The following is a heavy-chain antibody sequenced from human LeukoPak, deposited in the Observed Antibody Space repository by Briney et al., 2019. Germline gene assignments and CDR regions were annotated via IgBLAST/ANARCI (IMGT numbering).Heavy chain of an antibody. CDR2: IFPADSDT. CDR3: ARLALGLSAVADHFDY. CDR1: GYSFSTYW. Sequence: GETLKISCKGSGYSFSTYWIGWVRQMPGKGLEWMGIIFPADSDTRYSPSFQGQVTISADKSISTAYLQWSSLKASDTAMYYCARLALGLSAVADHFDYWGQGTLVTVSS. J-gene: IGHJ4*02. V-gene: IGHV5-51*01. D-gene: IGHD6-19*01.